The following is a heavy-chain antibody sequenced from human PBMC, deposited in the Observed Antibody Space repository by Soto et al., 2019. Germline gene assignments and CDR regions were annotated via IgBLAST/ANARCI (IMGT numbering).Heavy chain of an antibody. D-gene: IGHD1-26*01. J-gene: IGHJ3*02. CDR2: ISAYNGNT. CDR3: ARCERWELLLFDI. V-gene: IGHV1-18*01. Sequence: PPVKVSCKASGYTCTSYGMSWVREAPGQGLEWMGWISAYNGNTNYAQKLQGRVTMTTDTSTSTAYMELRSLRSDDTAVYYCARCERWELLLFDIWGQGTMVTVSS. CDR1: GYTCTSYG.